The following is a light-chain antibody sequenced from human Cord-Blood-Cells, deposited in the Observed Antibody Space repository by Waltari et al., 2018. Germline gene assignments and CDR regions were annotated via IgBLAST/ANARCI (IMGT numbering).Light chain of an antibody. V-gene: IGKV4-1*01. Sequence: DIVMTQSPDSLAVSLGERATINCKSSQSVLYSSNNKNYLAWYQQKPGQPPKLLIYWASTRASGVPDRFSGSGSGTDFTLTSSSLEAEDVAVYYCQQDYSTPITFGQGTRLEIK. J-gene: IGKJ5*01. CDR3: QQDYSTPIT. CDR2: WAS. CDR1: QSVLYSSNNKNY.